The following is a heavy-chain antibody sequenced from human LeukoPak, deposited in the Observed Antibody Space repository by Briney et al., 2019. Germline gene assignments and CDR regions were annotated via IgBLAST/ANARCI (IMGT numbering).Heavy chain of an antibody. J-gene: IGHJ4*02. CDR3: ARDSAKLGQETIAAAGTRAFDY. CDR2: IYTSGST. CDR1: GGSISSYY. Sequence: SETLSLTCTVSGGSISSYYWSWIRQPAGKGLEWIGRIYTSGSTNYNPSLKSRVTMSVDTSKNQFSLKLSSVTAADTAVYYCARDSAKLGQETIAAAGTRAFDYWGQGTLVTVSS. V-gene: IGHV4-4*07. D-gene: IGHD6-13*01.